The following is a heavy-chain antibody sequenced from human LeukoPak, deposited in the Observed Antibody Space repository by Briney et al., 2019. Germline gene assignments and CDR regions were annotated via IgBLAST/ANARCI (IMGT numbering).Heavy chain of an antibody. Sequence: SETLSLTCTVSGGSISSYYWSWIRQPPGKGLEWIGYIYYSGSTNYNPSLKSRVTISVDTSKNQFSLKLSSVTAADTAVYYCARVVPAAIRRGPRASFKPYNWFDPWGQGTLVTVSS. V-gene: IGHV4-59*08. CDR3: ARVVPAAIRRGPRASFKPYNWFDP. CDR1: GGSISSYY. J-gene: IGHJ5*02. CDR2: IYYSGST. D-gene: IGHD2-2*02.